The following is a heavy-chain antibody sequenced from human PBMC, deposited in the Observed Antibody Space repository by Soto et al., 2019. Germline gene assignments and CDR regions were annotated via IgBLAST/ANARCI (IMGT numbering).Heavy chain of an antibody. CDR3: AKGIKSLVPRENYYDL. D-gene: IGHD2-15*01. V-gene: IGHV3-9*01. CDR1: GFTFDDYA. J-gene: IGHJ4*02. Sequence: PGGSLRLSCAASGFTFDDYAMHWVRQAPGKGLEWVSYISWNSGSIGYADSVRGRFTISRDNAKSSLYLQMNSLRAEDTALYYCAKGIKSLVPRENYYDLWGQGTLVTVSS. CDR2: ISWNSGSI.